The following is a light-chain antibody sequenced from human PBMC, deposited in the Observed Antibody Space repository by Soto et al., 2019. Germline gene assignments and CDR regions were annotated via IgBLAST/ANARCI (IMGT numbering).Light chain of an antibody. Sequence: QSVLTQPASVSGSPGQSITISCTGTSSDVVGYNYVSWYQHHPGKAPKLLIYDVSNRPSGISNRFSGSKSDNTASLTISGLQPEDEADYYCSSYTTSNTRQIVFVAGTKVTV. CDR1: SSDVVGYNY. CDR2: DVS. J-gene: IGLJ1*01. V-gene: IGLV2-14*03. CDR3: SSYTTSNTRQIV.